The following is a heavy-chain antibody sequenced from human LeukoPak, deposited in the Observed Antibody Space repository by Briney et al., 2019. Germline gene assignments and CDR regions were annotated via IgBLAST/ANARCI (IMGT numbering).Heavy chain of an antibody. CDR1: GYTFTGYY. CDR3: ARGDSSSWYEYFQH. J-gene: IGHJ1*01. CDR2: INPNSGGT. V-gene: IGHV1-2*02. Sequence: ASVMVSCKASGYTFTGYYMHWVRQAPGQGLEWMGWINPNSGGTNYAQKFQGRVTMTRDTSISTAYMELSRLRSDDTAVYYCARGDSSSWYEYFQHWGQGTLVTVSS. D-gene: IGHD6-13*01.